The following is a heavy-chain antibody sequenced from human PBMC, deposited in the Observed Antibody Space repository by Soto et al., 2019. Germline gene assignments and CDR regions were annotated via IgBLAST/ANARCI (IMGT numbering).Heavy chain of an antibody. V-gene: IGHV1-8*01. J-gene: IGHJ4*02. Sequence: ASVKVSCKASGYTFSSYDINWVRQATGQGLEWMGWLNPNSGDTGYAQKFQGRVTLTRNTSINTAYIELSSLTSDDTAVYYCSRVDPGETSPFDHWGQGTLVTVSS. CDR2: LNPNSGDT. CDR3: SRVDPGETSPFDH. CDR1: GYTFSSYD. D-gene: IGHD3-10*01.